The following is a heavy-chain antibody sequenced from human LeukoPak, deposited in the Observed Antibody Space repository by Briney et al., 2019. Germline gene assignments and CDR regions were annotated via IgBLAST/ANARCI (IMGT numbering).Heavy chain of an antibody. CDR2: ISGSSSYI. V-gene: IGHV3-21*06. Sequence: GGSLRLSCAASGFTFSSYSLNWVRQAPGKGLEWVSSISGSSSYIYYADSVKGRFTISRHNAKNSLYLQMNNLRAEDTAVYYCAREDSSGWYQDDAFDMWGQGTMVTVSS. J-gene: IGHJ3*02. CDR1: GFTFSSYS. D-gene: IGHD6-19*01. CDR3: AREDSSGWYQDDAFDM.